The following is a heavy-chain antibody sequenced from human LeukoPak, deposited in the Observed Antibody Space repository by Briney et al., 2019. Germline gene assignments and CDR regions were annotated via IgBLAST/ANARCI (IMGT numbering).Heavy chain of an antibody. CDR2: ISGSGGST. CDR3: AKGYLGTRYYYYMDV. V-gene: IGHV3-23*01. J-gene: IGHJ6*03. D-gene: IGHD3-16*01. Sequence: GGSLRLSCAASGFTLSTYSMNWVRQAPGKGLEWVSAISGSGGSTYYADSVKGRFTISRDNSKNTLYLQMNSLRAEDTAVYYCAKGYLGTRYYYYMDVWGKGTTVTISS. CDR1: GFTLSTYS.